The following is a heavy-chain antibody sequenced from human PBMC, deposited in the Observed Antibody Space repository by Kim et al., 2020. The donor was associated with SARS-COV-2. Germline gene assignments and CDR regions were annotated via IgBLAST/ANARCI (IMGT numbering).Heavy chain of an antibody. V-gene: IGHV1-69*13. J-gene: IGHJ6*02. D-gene: IGHD4-4*01. CDR3: ASAGGGMTTVTQWYYYYGMDV. Sequence: SVKVSCKASGGTFSSYAISWVRQAPGQGLEWMGGIIPIFGTANYAQKFQGRVTITADESTSTAYMELSSLRSEDTAVYYCASAGGGMTTVTQWYYYYGMDVWGQGTTVTVSS. CDR2: IIPIFGTA. CDR1: GGTFSSYA.